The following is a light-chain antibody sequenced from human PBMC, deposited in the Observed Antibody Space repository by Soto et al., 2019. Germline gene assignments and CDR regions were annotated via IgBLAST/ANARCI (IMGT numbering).Light chain of an antibody. CDR2: GAS. Sequence: EIVLTQSPATLSSFPGDRVTLSCRASQSVSSSYLAWYQQKPGQAPRLLIYGASSRATGIPDRFSGSGSGTDFTLTISRLEPEDFAVYYCQQYGSSPLTFGQGTRLEIK. V-gene: IGKV3-20*01. J-gene: IGKJ5*01. CDR3: QQYGSSPLT. CDR1: QSVSSSY.